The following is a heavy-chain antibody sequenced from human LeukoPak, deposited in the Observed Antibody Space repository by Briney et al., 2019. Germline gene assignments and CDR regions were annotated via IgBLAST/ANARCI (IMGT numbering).Heavy chain of an antibody. CDR3: ARGRGDY. CDR1: GFTFRRYW. D-gene: IGHD3-10*01. CDR2: IKQDGSEK. V-gene: IGHV3-7*01. Sequence: GGSLRLSCAASGFTFRRYWMNWVRQAPGKGLECVASIKQDGSEKYYVDSVKGRFTVSRDNAKNSLYLQMNSLRAEDTAMYYCARGRGDYWGQGTLVTVSS. J-gene: IGHJ4*02.